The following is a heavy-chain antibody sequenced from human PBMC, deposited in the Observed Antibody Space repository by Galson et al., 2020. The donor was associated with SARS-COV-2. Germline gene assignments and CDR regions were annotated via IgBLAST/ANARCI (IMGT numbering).Heavy chain of an antibody. CDR3: ARDRGAYYYGTNWFDP. J-gene: IGHJ5*02. CDR1: GFTFSSYE. V-gene: IGHV3-48*03. CDR2: ISASGSTI. D-gene: IGHD3-22*01. Sequence: SCAASGFTFSSYEMHWVRQAPGKGLEWVSYISASGSTIYYADSVEGRFTISRDNVKNSLYLQMNSLRVEDTAFYYCARDRGAYYYGTNWFDPWGQGTLVTVSS.